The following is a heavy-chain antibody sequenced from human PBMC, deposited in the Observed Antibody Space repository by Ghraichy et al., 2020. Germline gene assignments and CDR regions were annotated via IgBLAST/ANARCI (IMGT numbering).Heavy chain of an antibody. Sequence: ASVKVSCKASGYTFTSYDINWVRQATGQGLEWMGWMNPNSGNTGYAQKFQGRVTMTRNTSISTAYMELSSLRSEDTAVYYCARGSAYDFWSGYYRPYYYYYGMDVWGQGTTVTVSS. J-gene: IGHJ6*02. CDR2: MNPNSGNT. D-gene: IGHD3-3*01. V-gene: IGHV1-8*01. CDR3: ARGSAYDFWSGYYRPYYYYYGMDV. CDR1: GYTFTSYD.